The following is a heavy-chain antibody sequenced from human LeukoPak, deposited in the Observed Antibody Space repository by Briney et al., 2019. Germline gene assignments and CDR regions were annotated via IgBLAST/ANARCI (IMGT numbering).Heavy chain of an antibody. D-gene: IGHD2-2*01. CDR3: ARYRPPFDY. J-gene: IGHJ4*02. CDR1: GFTFSSYG. V-gene: IGHV3-21*01. Sequence: PGGSLRLSCAASGFTFSSYGMNWVRQAPRKGLEWVSSISSSGIDIYYADSVKGRFTVSRDNAKNSLYLQMNSLRAEDTAVYYCARYRPPFDYWGQGTLVTVSS. CDR2: ISSSGIDI.